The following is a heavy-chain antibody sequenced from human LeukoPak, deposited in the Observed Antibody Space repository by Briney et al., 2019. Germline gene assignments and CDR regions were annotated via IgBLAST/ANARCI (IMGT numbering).Heavy chain of an antibody. CDR3: ARDYYYGMDA. CDR2: INPDGITT. CDR1: GFTFSTYW. Sequence: PGGSLRLSCAASGFTFSTYWMHWVRQAPGKGLEWVSRINPDGITTTCADSVKGRFTISRDNAKNTLFLQMNSLRAEDTAVYYCARDYYYGMDAWGQGTTITVSS. J-gene: IGHJ6*02. V-gene: IGHV3-74*01.